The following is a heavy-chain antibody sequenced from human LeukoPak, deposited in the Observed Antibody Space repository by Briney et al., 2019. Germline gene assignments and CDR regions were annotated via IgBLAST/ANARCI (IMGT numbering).Heavy chain of an antibody. CDR3: AKEVDSEGFK. D-gene: IGHD3/OR15-3a*01. CDR2: IGGSGGRT. V-gene: IGHV3-23*01. CDR1: GFTFSTYA. Sequence: GGSLRLACAASGFTFSTYAMFWVRQAPGKGPGWVSAIGGSGGRTYYADSVKGRFTISRDNSKNTLYLQMTTVRAEDTAVYYCAKEVDSEGFKWGQGTLVTVSS. J-gene: IGHJ4*02.